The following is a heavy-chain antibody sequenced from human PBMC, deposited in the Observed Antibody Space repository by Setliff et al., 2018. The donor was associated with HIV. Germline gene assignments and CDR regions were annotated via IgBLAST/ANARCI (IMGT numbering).Heavy chain of an antibody. CDR1: GFTFSNAW. V-gene: IGHV3-15*07. J-gene: IGHJ4*02. Sequence: PGGSLRLSCAASGFTFSNAWMDWVRQAPGKGLEWVGFIRSKSIGGTTDYGASVKGRFTISRDDSKTIAYLQMNSLTTEDTAVYYCTTVRYSYGKPDDYWGQGTLVTVSS. CDR2: IRSKSIGGTT. D-gene: IGHD5-18*01. CDR3: TTVRYSYGKPDDY.